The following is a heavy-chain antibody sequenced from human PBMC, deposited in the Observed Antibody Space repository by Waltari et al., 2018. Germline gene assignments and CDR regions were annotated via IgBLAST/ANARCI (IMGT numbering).Heavy chain of an antibody. CDR1: GYSISSSNY. J-gene: IGHJ5*02. Sequence: QVHLQESGPGLVRPSDTLSLTCGVSGYSISSSNYWGWIRQSPEKGLEWIGYLHSSGRTYYNPSLRCRFIMAVATSKTQFSLILSSVTAVDTAVYYWAKKVDAMSWFDPWGPGTLVTVSS. CDR3: AKKVDAMSWFDP. V-gene: IGHV4-28*07. CDR2: LHSSGRT.